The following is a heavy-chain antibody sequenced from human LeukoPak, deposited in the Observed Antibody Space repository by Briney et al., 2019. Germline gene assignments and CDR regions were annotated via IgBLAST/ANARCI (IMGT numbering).Heavy chain of an antibody. CDR1: GGSISSSSYY. D-gene: IGHD1-26*01. V-gene: IGHV4-39*07. CDR2: IYYSGST. J-gene: IGHJ1*01. Sequence: SETLSLTCTVSGGSISSSSYYWGWIRQPPGKGLEWIGSIYYSGSTYYNPSLKSRVTISVDTSKNQFSLKLSSVTAADTAVYYCARDLRASGTPQHWGQGTLVTVSS. CDR3: ARDLRASGTPQH.